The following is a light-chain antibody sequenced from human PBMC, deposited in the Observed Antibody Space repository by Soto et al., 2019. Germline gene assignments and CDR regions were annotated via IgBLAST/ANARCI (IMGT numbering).Light chain of an antibody. V-gene: IGKV3-20*01. Sequence: EIVLTQSPGTLSLSPGERATLSCRAGQSVSSSYLAWYQQKPGQAPRLLIYGASSRATGIPDRFSGSGSGTDFTLTISRLEPADFAVYYCQQYGSSPWTFGQGTKVEIK. J-gene: IGKJ1*01. CDR3: QQYGSSPWT. CDR2: GAS. CDR1: QSVSSSY.